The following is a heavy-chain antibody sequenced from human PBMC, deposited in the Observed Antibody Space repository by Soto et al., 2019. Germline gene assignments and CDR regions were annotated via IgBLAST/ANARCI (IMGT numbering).Heavy chain of an antibody. CDR2: ISGSGAST. J-gene: IGHJ4*02. Sequence: GGSLRLSCAATGFSFSGYAMSWVRQAAGKGLEWVSTISGSGASTFYADSVKGRFTISRDNSKNTCYLQINSLRAEDTAVYYCAKNSKGYSGSYFDYWGQGTLVTVSS. CDR1: GFSFSGYA. CDR3: AKNSKGYSGSYFDY. V-gene: IGHV3-23*01. D-gene: IGHD1-26*01.